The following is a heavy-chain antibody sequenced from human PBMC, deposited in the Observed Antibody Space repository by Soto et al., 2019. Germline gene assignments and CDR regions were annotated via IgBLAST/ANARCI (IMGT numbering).Heavy chain of an antibody. D-gene: IGHD1-26*01. J-gene: IGHJ6*02. Sequence: ASVKVSCKASGYTFTSYAMHWVRQAPGQRLEWMGWINAGNGNTKYSQKFQGRVTITRDESTSTAYMELSSLRSEDTAVYYCARENGWELSLDVWGQGTTVTVSS. CDR2: INAGNGNT. CDR3: ARENGWELSLDV. V-gene: IGHV1-3*01. CDR1: GYTFTSYA.